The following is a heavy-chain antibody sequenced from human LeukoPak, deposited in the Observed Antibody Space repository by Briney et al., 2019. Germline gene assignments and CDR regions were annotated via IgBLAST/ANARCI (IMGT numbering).Heavy chain of an antibody. CDR3: ARGFHSGSYFDY. Sequence: SETLSLTCTVSGGPISRHYWSWIRQPPGKGLEWIGYIDYSVNPNYNPSLKSRLTISVDTSKNQFSPKLSSVTAADTAVYYCARGFHSGSYFDYWGQGTLVTVSS. V-gene: IGHV4-59*11. CDR1: GGPISRHY. D-gene: IGHD1-26*01. J-gene: IGHJ4*02. CDR2: IDYSVNP.